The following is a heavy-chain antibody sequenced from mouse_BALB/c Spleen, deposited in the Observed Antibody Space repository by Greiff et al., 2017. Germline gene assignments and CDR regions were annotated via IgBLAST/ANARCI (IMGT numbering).Heavy chain of an antibody. CDR3: ARSIYPHYFDY. Sequence: QVQLQQPGAELVKPGASVKLSCKASGYTFTSYWMHWVKQRPGQGLEWIGEINPSNGRTNYNEKFKSKATLTVDKSSSTAYMQLSSLTSEDSAVYYCARSIYPHYFDYWGQGTTLTVTS. J-gene: IGHJ2*01. D-gene: IGHD2-1*01. CDR1: GYTFTSYW. V-gene: IGHV1S81*02. CDR2: INPSNGRT.